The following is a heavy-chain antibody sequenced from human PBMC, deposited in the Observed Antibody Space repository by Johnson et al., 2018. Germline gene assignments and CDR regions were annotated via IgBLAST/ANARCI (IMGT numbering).Heavy chain of an antibody. CDR2: ISYDGSNK. J-gene: IGHJ6*03. CDR1: GFTFSSYG. Sequence: QVQLVQSGGGVVQPGRSLRLSCAVSGFTFSSYGMHWVRQAPGKGLEWVAVISYDGSNKHYADSVKGRFTISRDNSKNTLYLQMNSLRPEDTAGYYSAREGRRRITYSYDTSKYYYYMDVWGKGTTVTVSS. CDR3: AREGRRRITYSYDTSKYYYYMDV. D-gene: IGHD3-22*01. V-gene: IGHV3-30*03.